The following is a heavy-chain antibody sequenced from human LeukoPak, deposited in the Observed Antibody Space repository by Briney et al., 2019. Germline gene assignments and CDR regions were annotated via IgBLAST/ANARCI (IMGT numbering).Heavy chain of an antibody. Sequence: QTGGSLRLSCAASGFAFTSYSMSWVRQAPGKGLEWVSAISISGVTTYYADSVKGRFTISRDNSKNTLYLQMNSLRAEDTAVYYCAKDGGGYDSNFYYYYGMDVWGQGTTVTVSS. CDR3: AKDGGGYDSNFYYYYGMDV. V-gene: IGHV3-23*01. J-gene: IGHJ6*02. CDR2: ISISGVTT. D-gene: IGHD2-15*01. CDR1: GFAFTSYS.